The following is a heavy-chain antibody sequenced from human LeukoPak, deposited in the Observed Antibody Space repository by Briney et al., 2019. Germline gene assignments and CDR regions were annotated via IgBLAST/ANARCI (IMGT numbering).Heavy chain of an antibody. CDR1: GGSISSYY. CDR2: IKQDGSEK. CDR3: ARDATH. Sequence: PSETLSLTCTVSGGSISSYYWSWVRQAPGKGLEWVANIKQDGSEKYYVDSVKGRFTISRDNAKNSLYLQMNSLRAEDTAVYYCARDATHWGQGTLVTVST. V-gene: IGHV3-7*01. J-gene: IGHJ4*02.